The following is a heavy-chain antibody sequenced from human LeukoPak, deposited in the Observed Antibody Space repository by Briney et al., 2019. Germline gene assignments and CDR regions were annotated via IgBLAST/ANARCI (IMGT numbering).Heavy chain of an antibody. CDR1: GYTFTGYY. V-gene: IGHV1-2*02. CDR3: ARGGRTLELMDHYYYGMDV. D-gene: IGHD1-7*01. Sequence: ASVKVSCKASGYTFTGYYMHWVRQAPGQGLEWMGWINPNSGGTNYAQKSQGRVTMTRDTSISTAYMELSRLRSDDTAVYYCARGGRTLELMDHYYYGMDVWGQGTTVTVSS. CDR2: INPNSGGT. J-gene: IGHJ6*02.